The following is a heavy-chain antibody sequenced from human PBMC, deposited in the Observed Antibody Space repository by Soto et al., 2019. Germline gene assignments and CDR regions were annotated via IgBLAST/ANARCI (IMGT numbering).Heavy chain of an antibody. CDR3: AKTRTIFGVVSRHYFDY. V-gene: IGHV3-30*18. CDR1: GFSFSDYG. Sequence: QVQLVESGGGVVQPGRSQRLSCAASGFSFSDYGMHWVRQPPGKGLEWVAYTSYDGSTTYYADSVMGRFTISRDNSKNTLFLQMNSLRPEDTAMYYCAKTRTIFGVVSRHYFDYWGQGTLVTVSS. J-gene: IGHJ4*02. D-gene: IGHD3-3*01. CDR2: TSYDGSTT.